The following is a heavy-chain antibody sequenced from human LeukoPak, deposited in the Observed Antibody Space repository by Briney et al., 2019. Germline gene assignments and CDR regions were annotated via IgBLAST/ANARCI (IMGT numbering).Heavy chain of an antibody. CDR2: IYYSGST. CDR3: ARREQLGHAFDI. V-gene: IGHV4-39*07. J-gene: IGHJ3*02. Sequence: SETLSLTCSVSGDSISSSSSYWGWIRQPPGKGLEWIGSIYYSGSTYYNTSLKSRVTISVDTSKNQFSLKLSSVTAADTAVYYCARREQLGHAFDIWGQGTMVTVSS. CDR1: GDSISSSSSY. D-gene: IGHD6-6*01.